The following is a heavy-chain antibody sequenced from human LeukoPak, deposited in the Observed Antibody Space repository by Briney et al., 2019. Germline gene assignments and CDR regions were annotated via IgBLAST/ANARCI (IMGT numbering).Heavy chain of an antibody. CDR1: GYTFTRYY. D-gene: IGHD6-6*01. CDR2: TNPTRGAT. J-gene: IGHJ4*02. V-gene: IGHV1-2*02. CDR3: ARGVYSSSSGYFDY. Sequence: GASVKVSCKASGYTFTRYYMHGVGQAPGQGRDWMGWTNPTRGATNSARKFPGRVPMPTDTSISSAYMELSRLRSDDTAVYYCARGVYSSSSGYFDYWGQGTLVTVSS.